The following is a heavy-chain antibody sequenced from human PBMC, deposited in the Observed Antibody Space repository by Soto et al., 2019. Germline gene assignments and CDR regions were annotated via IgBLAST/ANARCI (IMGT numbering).Heavy chain of an antibody. D-gene: IGHD1-1*01. CDR2: VSYSGNT. CDR3: AGGPNPYNFDY. V-gene: IGHV4-59*01. J-gene: IGHJ4*02. Sequence: SETLSLTCTVSCGSINNYKWSWIRQPPGKEPEWIGHVSYSGNTNYNPSLKSRVTISVDTSKNLFSLKLSSVTAADTALYYCAGGPNPYNFDYWGQGTLVTVSS. CDR1: CGSINNYK.